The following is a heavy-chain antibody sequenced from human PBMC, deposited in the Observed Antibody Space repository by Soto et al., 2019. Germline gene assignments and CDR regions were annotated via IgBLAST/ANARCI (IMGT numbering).Heavy chain of an antibody. J-gene: IGHJ4*02. CDR3: ARRAYSSGPFDF. CDR2: IYPDDSDT. V-gene: IGHV5-51*01. Sequence: GESLKISCNVSGYNFPNYWIVWVRQVPGKGLEWMGMIYPDDSDTRYSPSFQGQVTFSADKSISTAFLQWNSLRASDTAIYYCARRAYSSGPFDFWGQGTLVTVSS. CDR1: GYNFPNYW. D-gene: IGHD3-22*01.